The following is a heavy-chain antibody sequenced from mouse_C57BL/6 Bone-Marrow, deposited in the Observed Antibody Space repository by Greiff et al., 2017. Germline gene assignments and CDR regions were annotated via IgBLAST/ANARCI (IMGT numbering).Heavy chain of an antibody. D-gene: IGHD2-3*01. V-gene: IGHV5-2*03. CDR2: INSDGGST. J-gene: IGHJ3*01. Sequence: EVMLVESGGGLVQPGESLKLSCESNEYDFPSHDMSWVRKTPERRLELVAAINSDGGSTYYPDTMERRFIISRDNTKTTLYLQMSILRSDDTALYYCARIYDDYDAFAYWGQGTLVTVSA. CDR3: ARIYDDYDAFAY. CDR1: EYDFPSHD.